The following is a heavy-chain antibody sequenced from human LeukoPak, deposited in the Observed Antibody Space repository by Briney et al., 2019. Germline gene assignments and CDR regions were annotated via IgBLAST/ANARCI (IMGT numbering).Heavy chain of an antibody. V-gene: IGHV4-39*07. CDR2: IYYSGST. D-gene: IGHD2-2*02. J-gene: IGHJ4*02. CDR3: ARVILGYCSSTSCYRRPFDY. CDR1: GGSISSSNHH. Sequence: SETLSLTCTVSGGSISSSNHHWDWIRQPPGKGLEWIGNIYYSGSTYYNPSLKSRVTISVDTSKNQFSLKLSSVTAADTAVYYCARVILGYCSSTSCYRRPFDYWGQGTLVTVSS.